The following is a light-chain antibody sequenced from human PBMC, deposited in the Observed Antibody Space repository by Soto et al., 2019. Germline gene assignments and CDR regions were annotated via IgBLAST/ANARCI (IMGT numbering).Light chain of an antibody. CDR1: QSVSSY. Sequence: PGERATLSCRASQSVSSYLAWYQQKPGQAPRLLIYGASSRATGVPDRFSGSGSGTDFTLTISRLEPEDFAVYYCQQYGSSLRTFGQGTKVDIK. CDR3: QQYGSSLRT. J-gene: IGKJ1*01. CDR2: GAS. V-gene: IGKV3-20*01.